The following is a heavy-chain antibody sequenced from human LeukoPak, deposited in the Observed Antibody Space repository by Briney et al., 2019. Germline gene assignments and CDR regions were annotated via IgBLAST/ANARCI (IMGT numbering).Heavy chain of an antibody. CDR3: ARQGGAFGPLDY. V-gene: IGHV4-59*08. CDR2: VHHTGTA. Sequence: SETLSLTCTVSGDSMRYSYWSWIRQSPGKGLEWIALVHHTGTAHYNPALRSRVAISIDTSKNQYSLRLTSVTAEDTAVYYCARQGGAFGPLDYWGQGTLVTVSS. D-gene: IGHD3/OR15-3a*01. J-gene: IGHJ4*02. CDR1: GDSMRYSY.